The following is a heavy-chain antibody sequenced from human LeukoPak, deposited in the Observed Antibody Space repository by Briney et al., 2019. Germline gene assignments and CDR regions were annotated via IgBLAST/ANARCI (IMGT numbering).Heavy chain of an antibody. J-gene: IGHJ4*02. CDR2: LKSDGRTA. V-gene: IGHV3-74*03. CDR1: GFTFSSFN. CDR3: ARGIYGDPVAFDS. Sequence: GGSLRLSCAASGFTFSSFNMHWVRQAPGKGLVWVSRLKSDGRTAMYADSVQGRFTISRDNDRNTVHLLMSSLTVEDTGVYYCARGIYGDPVAFDSWGQGALVTVSS. D-gene: IGHD4-17*01.